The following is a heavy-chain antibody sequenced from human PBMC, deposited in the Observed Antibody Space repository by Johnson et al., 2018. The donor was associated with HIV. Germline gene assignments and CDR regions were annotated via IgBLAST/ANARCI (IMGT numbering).Heavy chain of an antibody. D-gene: IGHD2-21*01. CDR3: ARAGVVFSTASHDAFDI. V-gene: IGHV3-30*03. CDR1: GFTFSDYY. Sequence: VQLVESGGGLVKPGGSLRLSCAASGFTFSDYYMSWIRQAPGKGLEWVAVISYDGSNKYYADSVKGRFTISRDNSKNTLYLQMNSLRAEDTAVYYCARAGVVFSTASHDAFDIWGQGTMVTVSS. CDR2: ISYDGSNK. J-gene: IGHJ3*02.